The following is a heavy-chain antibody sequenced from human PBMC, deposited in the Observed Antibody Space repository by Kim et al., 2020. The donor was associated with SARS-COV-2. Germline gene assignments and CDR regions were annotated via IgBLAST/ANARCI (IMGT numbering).Heavy chain of an antibody. CDR3: ARTFDFWSGYYAAFDI. V-gene: IGHV4-59*01. Sequence: SETLSLTCTASGGAISSYYWSWIRQPPGKGLEWIGYIYYSGSTNYNPSLKSRVTISVDTSKNQFSLKLSSVTAADTAVYYCARTFDFWSGYYAAFDIWGQGTMVTVSS. J-gene: IGHJ3*02. D-gene: IGHD3-3*01. CDR2: IYYSGST. CDR1: GGAISSYY.